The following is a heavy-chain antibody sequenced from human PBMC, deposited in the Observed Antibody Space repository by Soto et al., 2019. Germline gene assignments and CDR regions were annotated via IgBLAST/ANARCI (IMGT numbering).Heavy chain of an antibody. V-gene: IGHV1-2*02. D-gene: IGHD3-10*01. J-gene: IGHJ5*01. CDR1: GYTFTAYY. Sequence: ASVKVSCKTSGYTFTAYYMHWLRQAPGHGLEWLGWTSPRTGGAKYSHKFQGRVSMTRNTSITTAYMELTGLSTDDTAVYYCASATGSYYKWFDSWGQGNRVTVSS. CDR2: TSPRTGGA. CDR3: ASATGSYYKWFDS.